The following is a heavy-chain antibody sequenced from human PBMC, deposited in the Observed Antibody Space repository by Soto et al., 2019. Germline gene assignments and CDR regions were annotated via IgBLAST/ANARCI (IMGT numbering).Heavy chain of an antibody. CDR3: ASLFHRLTSYDYYSMDV. CDR2: ISSSGITI. D-gene: IGHD3-9*01. CDR1: GFSFSSYE. J-gene: IGHJ6*02. Sequence: GGSLRLSCAASGFSFSSYELNCVSQAPWKGLEWVCYISSSGITIYYADSVKGRFTISRDNAKNSLYLQMNSLRAENTAVYYCASLFHRLTSYDYYSMDVWGQATTVTVSS. V-gene: IGHV3-48*03.